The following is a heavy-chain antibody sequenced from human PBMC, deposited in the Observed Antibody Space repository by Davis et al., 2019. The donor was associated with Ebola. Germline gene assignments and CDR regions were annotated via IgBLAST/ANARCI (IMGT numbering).Heavy chain of an antibody. Sequence: ASVKVSCKASGGTFSSYAINWVRQATGQGLEWMGWMNPNSGNTGYAQKFQGRVTMTRNTSISTAYMELRSLRSDDTAVYYFARDWNYYDSSGGYWGQGTLVTVSS. CDR2: MNPNSGNT. CDR3: ARDWNYYDSSGGY. CDR1: GGTFSSYA. V-gene: IGHV1-8*02. D-gene: IGHD3-22*01. J-gene: IGHJ4*02.